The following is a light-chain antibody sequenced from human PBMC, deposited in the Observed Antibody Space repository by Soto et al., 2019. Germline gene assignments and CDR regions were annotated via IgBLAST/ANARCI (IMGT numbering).Light chain of an antibody. CDR1: SSDVGRYDY. V-gene: IGLV2-14*03. Sequence: QPALTQPASVSGSPGQSITISCTGTSSDVGRYDYVSWYQQHPGKVPKLIIYDVSDRPSGVSNRFSGSKSGNTASLTISGLQAEDEADYYCISYTTSNTQVFGTGTKVTVL. CDR2: DVS. CDR3: ISYTTSNTQV. J-gene: IGLJ1*01.